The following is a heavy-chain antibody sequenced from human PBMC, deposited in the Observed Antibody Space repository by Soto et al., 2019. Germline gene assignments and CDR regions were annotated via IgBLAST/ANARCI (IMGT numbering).Heavy chain of an antibody. Sequence: GGSLRLSCAASGFTFSSYGMHWVRQAPGKGLEWVAVIWYDGSNKYYADSVKGRFTISRDNSKNTLYLQMNSLRAEDTAVYYCARALGYCSGGSCYLARYYYYYGMDVWGQGTTVTVPS. CDR3: ARALGYCSGGSCYLARYYYYYGMDV. D-gene: IGHD2-15*01. CDR2: IWYDGSNK. V-gene: IGHV3-33*01. CDR1: GFTFSSYG. J-gene: IGHJ6*02.